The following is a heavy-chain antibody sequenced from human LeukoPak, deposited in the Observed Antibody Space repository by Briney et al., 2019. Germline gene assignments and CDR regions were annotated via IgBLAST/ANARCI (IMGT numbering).Heavy chain of an antibody. V-gene: IGHV3-30-3*01. CDR2: ISYDGSNK. Sequence: GGSLRLSCAASGLTFSSYAMHWVRQAPGKGLEWVAVISYDGSNKYYADSVKGRFTISRDNSKNTLYLQMNSLRAEDTAVYYCAREVKQWLRGYYFDYWGQGTLVTVSS. CDR1: GLTFSSYA. CDR3: AREVKQWLRGYYFDY. J-gene: IGHJ4*02. D-gene: IGHD6-19*01.